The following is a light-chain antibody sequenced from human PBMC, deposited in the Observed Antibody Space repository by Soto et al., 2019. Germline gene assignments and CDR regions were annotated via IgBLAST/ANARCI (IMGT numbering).Light chain of an antibody. CDR1: QSVSSNF. CDR2: GAS. CDR3: QQYGSSPLT. J-gene: IGKJ4*01. Sequence: EIVLTQSPVTLSLSPGARATLSCRASQSVSSNFLAWYQQKPGQAPRLLIYGASSRATGVPDRFSGSGSGTEFILTISSLQSEDFAVYYCQQYGSSPLTFGGGTKVDIK. V-gene: IGKV3-20*01.